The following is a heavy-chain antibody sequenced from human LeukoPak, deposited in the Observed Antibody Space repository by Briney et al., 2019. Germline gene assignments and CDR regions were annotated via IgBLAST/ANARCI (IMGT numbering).Heavy chain of an antibody. Sequence: PSETLSLTCAVYGGSFSGYYWSWIRQPPGKGLEWIGEINHSGSTNYNPSLKSRVTISVDTSKNQFSLKLSSVTAADTAVYYCARHGAGNLIFYYYYMDVWGKGTTVTISS. V-gene: IGHV4-34*01. D-gene: IGHD6-19*01. CDR1: GGSFSGYY. CDR2: INHSGST. J-gene: IGHJ6*03. CDR3: ARHGAGNLIFYYYYMDV.